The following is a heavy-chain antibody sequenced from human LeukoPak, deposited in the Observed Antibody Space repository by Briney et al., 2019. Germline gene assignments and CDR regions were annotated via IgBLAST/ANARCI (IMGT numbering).Heavy chain of an antibody. CDR2: ISGSGGST. Sequence: GGSLRLSCAASGFTFNSYAMSWVRRAPGKGLEWVSAISGSGGSTYYADSVKGRFTISRDNSKNTLYLQMNSLRAEDTAVYYCAKGGYSYGLTWFDPWGQGTLVTVSS. J-gene: IGHJ5*02. CDR3: AKGGYSYGLTWFDP. V-gene: IGHV3-23*01. D-gene: IGHD5-18*01. CDR1: GFTFNSYA.